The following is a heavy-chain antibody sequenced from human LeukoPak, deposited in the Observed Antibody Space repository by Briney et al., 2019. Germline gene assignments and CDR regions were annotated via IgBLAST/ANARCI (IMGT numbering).Heavy chain of an antibody. CDR1: GGSISSSSYY. J-gene: IGHJ4*02. Sequence: SETLSLTCTVSGGSISSSSYYWGWIRQPPGKGLEWIGSIYYSGSTYYNPSLKSRVTISVDSSKNQFSLKLSSVTAADTAVYYCARDLRITMVRGDHFDYWGQGTLVTVSS. V-gene: IGHV4-39*02. CDR3: ARDLRITMVRGDHFDY. CDR2: IYYSGST. D-gene: IGHD3-10*01.